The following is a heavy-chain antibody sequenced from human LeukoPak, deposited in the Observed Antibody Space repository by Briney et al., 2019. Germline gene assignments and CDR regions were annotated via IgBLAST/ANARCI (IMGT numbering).Heavy chain of an antibody. V-gene: IGHV6-1*01. CDR2: TYYRSKWYN. CDR1: GDSVSSISAT. CDR3: ARGSSSSSWYFDY. D-gene: IGHD6-13*01. Sequence: SQTLSLTRAISGDSVSSISATWTWIRQSPSRGLEWLGRTYYRSKWYNDYAVSVKSRITINPDTSKNQFSLQLNSVTPEDTAVYYCARGSSSSSWYFDYWGQGTLVTVSS. J-gene: IGHJ4*02.